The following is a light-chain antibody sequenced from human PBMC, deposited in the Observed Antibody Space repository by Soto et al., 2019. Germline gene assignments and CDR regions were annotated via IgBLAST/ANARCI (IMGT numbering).Light chain of an antibody. Sequence: DTQMAQSPSSLSDSVGDRISITCLASQSISSWLAWYRQKPGRAPERLIYSTSSLQSGVPSRFSGSGSGTEFSLTITSLQTEDIGTYYCQQYDILPITLGRGTRLEI. CDR2: STS. CDR3: QQYDILPIT. V-gene: IGKV1-5*01. CDR1: QSISSW. J-gene: IGKJ5*01.